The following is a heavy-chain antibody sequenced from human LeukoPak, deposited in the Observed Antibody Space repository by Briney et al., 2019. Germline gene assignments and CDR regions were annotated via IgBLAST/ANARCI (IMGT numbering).Heavy chain of an antibody. CDR1: GYTFTGYY. Sequence: GASVKVSCKASGYTFTGYYMHWVRQAPGQGLEWMGWINPNSGGTKYAQKFQGRVTMTSDASISTAYMELSSLRSEDTAVYYCARGLRQGRPRGYYYYYMDVWGKGTTVTVSS. CDR3: ARGLRQGRPRGYYYYYMDV. D-gene: IGHD5-12*01. J-gene: IGHJ6*03. V-gene: IGHV1-2*02. CDR2: INPNSGGT.